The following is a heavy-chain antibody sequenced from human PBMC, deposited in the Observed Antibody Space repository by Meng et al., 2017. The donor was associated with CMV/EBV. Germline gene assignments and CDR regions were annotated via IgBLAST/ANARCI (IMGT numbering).Heavy chain of an antibody. D-gene: IGHD5-18*01. CDR3: AREGRGYSYGYYYYYGMDV. CDR2: ISYDGSNK. V-gene: IGHV3-30-3*01. J-gene: IGHJ6*02. Sequence: LSLTCAASGFTFSSYAMHWVRQAPGKGLEWVAVISYDGSNKYYADSVKGRFTISRDNSKNTLYLQMNSLRAEDTAVYYCAREGRGYSYGYYYYYGMDVWGQGTTVTVSS. CDR1: GFTFSSYA.